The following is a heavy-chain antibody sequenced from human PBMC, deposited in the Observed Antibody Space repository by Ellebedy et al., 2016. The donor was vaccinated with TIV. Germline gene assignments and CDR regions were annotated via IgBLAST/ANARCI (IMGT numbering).Heavy chain of an antibody. CDR2: LHPGEADT. V-gene: IGHV5-51*01. CDR1: GYSFSNHW. J-gene: IGHJ4*02. D-gene: IGHD3-22*01. CDR3: ARVYDSTAYEFCLKGYFDY. Sequence: GESLKISCKASGYSFSNHWIGWVRQMPGKGLEWMGILHPGEADTRYGPSFQGQVTFSVDKSISTAYLQWSSLKASDTAMYYCARVYDSTAYEFCLKGYFDYWGQGSLVTVSS.